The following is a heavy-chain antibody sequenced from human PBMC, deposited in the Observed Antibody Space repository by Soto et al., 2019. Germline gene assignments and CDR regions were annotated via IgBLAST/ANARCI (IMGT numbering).Heavy chain of an antibody. V-gene: IGHV3-15*01. J-gene: IGHJ6*04. D-gene: IGHD2-2*01. CDR2: IKSKTDGGTT. CDR1: GFTFSNAW. CDR3: TTSRYYCSSTSCFLEDV. Sequence: GGSLRLSCAASGFTFSNAWMSWVRQAPGKGLEWVGRIKSKTDGGTTDYAAPVKGRFTISRDDSKITLYLQMNSLKTEDTAVYYCTTSRYYCSSTSCFLEDVWGKGTTVTVSS.